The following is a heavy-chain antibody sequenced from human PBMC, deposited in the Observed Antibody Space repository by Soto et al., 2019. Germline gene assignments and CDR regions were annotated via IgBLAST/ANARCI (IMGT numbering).Heavy chain of an antibody. J-gene: IGHJ5*01. CDR3: ARAGEGGMVATLDS. CDR2: ISTNGGST. CDR1: GFTFSSYA. Sequence: EVQLVESGGGLVQPGGSLRLSCAASGFTFSSYAMHWVRQAPGKGLEYVSAISTNGGSTYYAKSVKGRFTISRDNSTNTLYLQLGSLRPEDMAVYSCARAGEGGMVATLDSWGQGTLVTVSS. D-gene: IGHD5-12*01. V-gene: IGHV3-64*01.